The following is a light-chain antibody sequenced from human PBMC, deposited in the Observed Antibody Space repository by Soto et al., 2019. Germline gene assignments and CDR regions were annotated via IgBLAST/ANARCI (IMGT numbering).Light chain of an antibody. CDR1: QSVSSS. CDR3: QQRSNWPPFT. CDR2: DTS. V-gene: IGKV3-11*01. Sequence: EIVLTQSPATLSLSPGERATLSCRASQSVSSSLAWYQQKPGQAPRLLIYDTSNRATDIPPRFSGSGSGTDFTLTISSLEPEDFAVYYCQQRSNWPPFTFGQGTRLEIK. J-gene: IGKJ5*01.